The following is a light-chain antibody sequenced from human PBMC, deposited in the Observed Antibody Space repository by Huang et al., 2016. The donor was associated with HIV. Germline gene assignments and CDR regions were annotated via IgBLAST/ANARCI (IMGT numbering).Light chain of an antibody. V-gene: IGKV1-NL1*01. CDR3: QQYYSTFWT. CDR1: QGISNS. Sequence: DIQMTQSPSSRSASVGDRVTITCRASQGISNSLAWYQQKPGKAPKLLLYAASRLESGVPSRFSGSGSGTDYTLTISSLQPEDFATYYCQQYYSTFWTFGQGTKVEIK. J-gene: IGKJ1*01. CDR2: AAS.